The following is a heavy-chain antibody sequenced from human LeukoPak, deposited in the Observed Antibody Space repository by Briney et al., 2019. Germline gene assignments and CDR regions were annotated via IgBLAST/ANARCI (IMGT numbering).Heavy chain of an antibody. D-gene: IGHD1-26*01. J-gene: IGHJ5*02. CDR2: MNPNSGDT. CDR1: GYTFTSYD. Sequence: ASVKVSCKASGYTFTSYDINWVRQATGQGLEWMGWMNPNSGDTGYAQKFQGRVTMTRDMSTSTDFMELSSLRSEDTAVYYCARDNSVGDNAWWFDPWGQGTLVTVSS. CDR3: ARDNSVGDNAWWFDP. V-gene: IGHV1-8*02.